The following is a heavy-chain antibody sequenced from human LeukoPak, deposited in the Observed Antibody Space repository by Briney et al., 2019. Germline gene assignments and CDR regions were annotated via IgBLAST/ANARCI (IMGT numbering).Heavy chain of an antibody. CDR2: IYHSGST. CDR3: ARAIKLLWFGELPNWFDP. Sequence: PSETLSLTCAVSGGSISSGGYSWSWIRQPPGKGLEWIGYIYHSGSTYYNPSFKSRVTISVDRSKNQFSLKLSSVTAADTAVYYCARAIKLLWFGELPNWFDPWGQGTLVTVSS. J-gene: IGHJ5*02. D-gene: IGHD3-10*01. V-gene: IGHV4-30-2*01. CDR1: GGSISSGGYS.